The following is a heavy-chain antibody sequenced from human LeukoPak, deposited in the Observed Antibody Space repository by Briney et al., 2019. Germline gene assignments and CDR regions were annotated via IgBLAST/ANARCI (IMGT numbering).Heavy chain of an antibody. CDR1: GYDFTTYW. CDR3: ARHRSADDGRRLDS. J-gene: IGHJ4*02. V-gene: IGHV5-51*01. CDR2: IYPGDSDT. Sequence: GESLKISCKVSGYDFTTYWIGWVRQMPGKGLEWMGIIYPGDSDTRYSPSFQGQVTIPADESISTAYLQWSSLKASDTAMYYCARHRSADDGRRLDSWGQGTLVTVSS. D-gene: IGHD2-2*01.